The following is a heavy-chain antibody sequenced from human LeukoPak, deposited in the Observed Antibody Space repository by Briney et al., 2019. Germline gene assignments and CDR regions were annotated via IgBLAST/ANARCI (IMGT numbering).Heavy chain of an antibody. CDR3: ARFNSGSYQHYFDY. J-gene: IGHJ4*02. CDR2: IYYSGST. Sequence: SETLSLTCTVSGGSISSSSYYWGWIRQPPGKGLEWIGSIYYSGSTYYNPSLKSRVTISVDASKNQFSLKLSSVTAADTAVYYCARFNSGSYQHYFDYWGQGTLVTVSS. CDR1: GGSISSSSYY. D-gene: IGHD1-26*01. V-gene: IGHV4-39*07.